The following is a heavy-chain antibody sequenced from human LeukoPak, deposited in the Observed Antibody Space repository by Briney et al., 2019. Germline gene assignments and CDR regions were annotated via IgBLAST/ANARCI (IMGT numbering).Heavy chain of an antibody. J-gene: IGHJ6*02. Sequence: PGGSLRLSCAASGFTFSSYAMSWVRQAPGKGLEWVSYISSSGSTIYYADSVKGRFTISRDNAKNSLYLQMNSLRAEDTAVYYCARARRQWLPLYYYYGMDVWGQGTTVTVSS. V-gene: IGHV3-48*04. CDR3: ARARRQWLPLYYYYGMDV. D-gene: IGHD6-19*01. CDR1: GFTFSSYA. CDR2: ISSSGSTI.